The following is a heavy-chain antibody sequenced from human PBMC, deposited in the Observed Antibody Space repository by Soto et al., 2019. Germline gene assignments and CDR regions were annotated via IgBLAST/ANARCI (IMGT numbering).Heavy chain of an antibody. CDR1: GDSISNLDYF. J-gene: IGHJ5*01. CDR3: ARGRYCLTGRCFPNWFDS. D-gene: IGHD7-27*01. Sequence: SETLSLTCSVSGDSISNLDYFWAWIRQPPGQALEYIGYIYKSATTYYNPPFESRVAISVDTSKSQFSLNVTSVTAADTAVYFCARGRYCLTGRCFPNWFDSWGQGALVTVS. CDR2: IYKSATT. V-gene: IGHV4-30-4*01.